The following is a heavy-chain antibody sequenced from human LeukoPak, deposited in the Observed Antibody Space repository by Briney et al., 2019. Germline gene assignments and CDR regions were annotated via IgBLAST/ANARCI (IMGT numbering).Heavy chain of an antibody. CDR1: GGSISSGGYY. V-gene: IGHV4-30-2*01. CDR2: IYHSGST. Sequence: SQTLSLTCTVSGGSISSGGYYWSWIRQPPGRGLEWIGYIYHSGSTYYNPSLKSRVTISVDRSKNQFSLKLSSVTAADTAVYYCASLGYGDYPGYWGQGTLVTVSS. D-gene: IGHD4-17*01. CDR3: ASLGYGDYPGY. J-gene: IGHJ4*02.